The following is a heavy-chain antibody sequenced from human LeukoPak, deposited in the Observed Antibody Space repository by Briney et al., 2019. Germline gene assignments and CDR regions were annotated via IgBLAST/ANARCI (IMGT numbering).Heavy chain of an antibody. CDR3: AKASSTLIAAAGTRQYYFDY. Sequence: GGSLRLSCAASGFTFDDYAMHWVRQAPGKGLEWVSGISWNSGSIGYADSVKGRFTISRDNAKNSLYLQMNSLRAEDTAVYYCAKASSTLIAAAGTRQYYFDYWGQGTLVTVSS. CDR2: ISWNSGSI. J-gene: IGHJ4*02. V-gene: IGHV3-9*01. CDR1: GFTFDDYA. D-gene: IGHD6-13*01.